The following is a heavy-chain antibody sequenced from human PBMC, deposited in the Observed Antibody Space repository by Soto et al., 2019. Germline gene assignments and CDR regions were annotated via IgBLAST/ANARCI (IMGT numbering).Heavy chain of an antibody. D-gene: IGHD3-22*01. CDR1: GFTFSSYG. CDR2: IWYDGSNE. J-gene: IGHJ4*02. V-gene: IGHV3-33*01. Sequence: QVQLVESGGGVVQPGRSLRLSCAASGFTFSSYGMHWVRQAPGKGLEWVAVIWYDGSNEYYADSVKGRFTISRDNSKNTLYLQMNSLRAEDTAVYYCARGYYDSSGYFDYWGQGTLVTVSS. CDR3: ARGYYDSSGYFDY.